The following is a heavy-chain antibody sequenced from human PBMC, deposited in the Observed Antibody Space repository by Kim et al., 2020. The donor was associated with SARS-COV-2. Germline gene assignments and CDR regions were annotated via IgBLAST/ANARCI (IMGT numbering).Heavy chain of an antibody. J-gene: IGHJ3*02. V-gene: IGHV3-9*01. CDR2: ISWNSGSI. Sequence: GGSLRLSCAASGFTFDDYAMHWVRQAPGKGLEWVSGISWNSGSIGYADSVKGRFTISRDNAKNSLYLQMNSLRAEDTALYYCAKDIGSGAFDIWGQGTMVTVSS. CDR3: AKDIGSGAFDI. CDR1: GFTFDDYA.